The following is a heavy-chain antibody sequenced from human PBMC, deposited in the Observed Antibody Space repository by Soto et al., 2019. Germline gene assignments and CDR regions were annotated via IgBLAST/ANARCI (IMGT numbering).Heavy chain of an antibody. Sequence: QVQLVQSGAEVKKPGASVKVSCKASGYTFTSYDINWVRQATGQGLEWMGWLNPNSGNTGYAQKFQGRVTMTRNTSISTAYMELSSLRSEDTAVYYCARERGSGRYSTPWFDPWGQGTLVTVSS. CDR2: LNPNSGNT. CDR1: GYTFTSYD. V-gene: IGHV1-8*01. J-gene: IGHJ5*02. CDR3: ARERGSGRYSTPWFDP. D-gene: IGHD3-10*01.